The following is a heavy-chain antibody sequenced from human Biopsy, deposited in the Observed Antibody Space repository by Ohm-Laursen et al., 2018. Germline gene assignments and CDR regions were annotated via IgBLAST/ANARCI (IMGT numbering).Heavy chain of an antibody. J-gene: IGHJ4*02. V-gene: IGHV1-24*01. Sequence: ASVKVSCKISGYTLTELSMHWVRQAPGKGLGWMGVFAPENGKTVYAQNFQARVSMTEDTSTDTAYMELRSLRSEDTAVYYCAADINVWNVNYWGQGTQVTVSS. CDR3: AADINVWNVNY. CDR2: FAPENGKT. D-gene: IGHD1-1*01. CDR1: GYTLTELS.